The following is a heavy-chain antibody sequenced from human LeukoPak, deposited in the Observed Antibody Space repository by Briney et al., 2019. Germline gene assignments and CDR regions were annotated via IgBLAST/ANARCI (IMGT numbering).Heavy chain of an antibody. Sequence: GASVKVSCKASGYTFTSYGISWVRQAPGQGLEWMGCISAYNGNTNYAHKLQGRVTITTDKSTSTAYMELRSLRADDTAVYYCPRSMYVMVEEKEQLDYWGQGTLVTVSS. CDR1: GYTFTSYG. CDR3: PRSMYVMVEEKEQLDY. V-gene: IGHV1-18*01. CDR2: ISAYNGNT. D-gene: IGHD2-8*01. J-gene: IGHJ4*02.